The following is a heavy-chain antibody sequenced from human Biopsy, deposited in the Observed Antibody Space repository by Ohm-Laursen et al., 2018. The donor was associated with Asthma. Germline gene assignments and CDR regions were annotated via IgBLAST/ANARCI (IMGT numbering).Heavy chain of an antibody. V-gene: IGHV4-39*02. CDR1: GGSMSSSSYY. CDR3: ARAVSSSSYWYFDL. Sequence: SETLSLTCTVSGGSMSSSSYYWGWIRQPPGKGLEWMGSISYTGSAYHNPSLKSRVTISVDTSKNHFSLKLSSVTAADTAVYYFARAVSSSSYWYFDLWGRGDLVTVSS. D-gene: IGHD6-6*01. J-gene: IGHJ2*01. CDR2: ISYTGSA.